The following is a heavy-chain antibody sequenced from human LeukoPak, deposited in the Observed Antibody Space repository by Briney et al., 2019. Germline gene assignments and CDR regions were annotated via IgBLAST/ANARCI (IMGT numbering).Heavy chain of an antibody. CDR1: GFSFISYG. CDR2: IRYDGSDK. Sequence: GGSLRLSCAASGFSFISYGMHWVRQAPGKGLEWVAFIRYDGSDKSYADSVKGRFTISRDNAKNSLYLQMNSLRAEDTAVYYCASSYYYDSSGYYRFDYWGQGTLVTVSS. J-gene: IGHJ4*02. CDR3: ASSYYYDSSGYYRFDY. V-gene: IGHV3-30*02. D-gene: IGHD3-22*01.